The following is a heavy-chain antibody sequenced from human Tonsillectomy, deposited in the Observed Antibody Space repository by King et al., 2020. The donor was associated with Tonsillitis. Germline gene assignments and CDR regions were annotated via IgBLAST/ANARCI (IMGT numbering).Heavy chain of an antibody. D-gene: IGHD5-18*01. J-gene: IGHJ4*02. CDR1: GFTVNSNY. CDR2: IYSGGST. V-gene: IGHV3-53*01. Sequence: VQLVESGGGLIQPGGSLRLSCAASGFTVNSNYMSWVRQAPGKGLEWVSVIYSGGSTYYADSVKGRFTISRDNSKNTLYLQMNSLRAEDTAVYYCARVLFGYSYGYGFDYWGQGTLVTVSS. CDR3: ARVLFGYSYGYGFDY.